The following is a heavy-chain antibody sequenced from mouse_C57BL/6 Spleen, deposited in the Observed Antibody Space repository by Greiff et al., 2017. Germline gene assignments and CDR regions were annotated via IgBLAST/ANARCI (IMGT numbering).Heavy chain of an antibody. V-gene: IGHV5-4*01. Sequence: EVKVEESGGGLVKPGGSLKLSCAASGFNFSSYAMPWVRQTPEKRLEWVATISAGGSYTDYTDNVQGRFTISRDNAKNTHYLQLSHLKSEDTAIYYCARERGTGFDYWGQGTTLTVSS. CDR2: ISAGGSYT. J-gene: IGHJ2*01. D-gene: IGHD4-1*01. CDR3: ARERGTGFDY. CDR1: GFNFSSYA.